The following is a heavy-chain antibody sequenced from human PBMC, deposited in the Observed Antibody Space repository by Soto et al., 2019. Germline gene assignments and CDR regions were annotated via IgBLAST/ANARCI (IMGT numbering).Heavy chain of an antibody. CDR3: ATERYCSGGSCYEGPNLDAFDI. D-gene: IGHD2-15*01. CDR1: GYTLTELS. Sequence: ASVKVSCKVSGYTLTELSMHWVRQAPGKGLEWMGGFDPEDGETIYAQKFQGRVTMTEDTSTDTAYMELSSLRSEDTAVYYCATERYCSGGSCYEGPNLDAFDIWGQGTMVTVSS. J-gene: IGHJ3*02. CDR2: FDPEDGET. V-gene: IGHV1-24*01.